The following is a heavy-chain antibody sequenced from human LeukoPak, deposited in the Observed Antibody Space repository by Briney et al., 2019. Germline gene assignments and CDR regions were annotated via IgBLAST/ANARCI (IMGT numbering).Heavy chain of an antibody. D-gene: IGHD1-14*01. CDR1: GGSISSGSYY. V-gene: IGHV4-61*02. Sequence: PSETLSLTCTVSGGSISSGSYYWSWIRQPAGKGLEWIGRIYTSGSTNYNPSLKSRVTISVDTSKNQFSLKLSSVTAADTAVYYCARDTGLLRSNRYYYYYYMDVWGKGTTVTVSS. CDR2: IYTSGST. J-gene: IGHJ6*03. CDR3: ARDTGLLRSNRYYYYYYMDV.